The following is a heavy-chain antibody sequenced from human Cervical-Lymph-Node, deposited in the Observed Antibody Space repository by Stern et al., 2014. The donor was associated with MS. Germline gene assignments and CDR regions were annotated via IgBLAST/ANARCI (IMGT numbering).Heavy chain of an antibody. J-gene: IGHJ4*02. V-gene: IGHV1-2*04. CDR2: INPNSGGT. CDR3: AREEYYDSSGYYY. D-gene: IGHD3-22*01. Sequence: VQLVQSGAEVKKPGASVKVSCKASGYTFTGYYMHWVRQAPGQGLEWMGWINPNSGGTNYAQKFQGWVTMTRDTSISTAYMELSRLRSDDTAVYYCAREEYYDSSGYYYWGQGTLVTVSS. CDR1: GYTFTGYY.